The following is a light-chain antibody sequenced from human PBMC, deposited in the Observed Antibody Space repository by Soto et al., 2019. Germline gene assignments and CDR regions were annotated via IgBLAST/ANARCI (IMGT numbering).Light chain of an antibody. CDR3: QQDKCFPLT. CDR2: GSS. J-gene: IGKJ4*01. Sequence: DIQMTQFPSSVSASVGDTVTITSRTNQAIDDWLAWYQQKPGKAPNLLLYGSSTFQSGGPSHFSGSRSGTYFILTITSLPPDDFASYFCQQDKCFPLTFGGGTKVEIK. V-gene: IGKV1-12*01. CDR1: QAIDDW.